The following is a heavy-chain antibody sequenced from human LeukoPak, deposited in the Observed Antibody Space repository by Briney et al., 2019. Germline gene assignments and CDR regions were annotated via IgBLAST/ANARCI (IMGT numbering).Heavy chain of an antibody. CDR2: VTGRGVGT. J-gene: IGHJ4*01. D-gene: IGHD2-8*01. CDR3: GSDPNGDYVGALGY. V-gene: IGHV3-23*01. Sequence: GGSLRLSRVASGFTFSSYALAWVRQAPGKGLEWVAAVTGRGVGTHYAESVEGRFTISRDNSRNTMYLQMNGLRAEDTAIYFCGSDPNGDYVGALGYWGRGTLVTVSS. CDR1: GFTFSSYA.